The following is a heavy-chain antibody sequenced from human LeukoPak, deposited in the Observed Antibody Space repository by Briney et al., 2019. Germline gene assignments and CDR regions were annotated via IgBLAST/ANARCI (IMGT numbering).Heavy chain of an antibody. CDR1: GFTFSSYW. V-gene: IGHV3-7*03. J-gene: IGHJ4*02. Sequence: GGSLRLSCAVSGFTFSSYWMYWVRQAPGKGLEWVANIKQDGSEIYYVDSVKGRFTISRDNAKNSMFLQMNSLRAEDTAVYYCASLLVAGVASVDYWGQGTLVTVSS. CDR2: IKQDGSEI. CDR3: ASLLVAGVASVDY. D-gene: IGHD6-19*01.